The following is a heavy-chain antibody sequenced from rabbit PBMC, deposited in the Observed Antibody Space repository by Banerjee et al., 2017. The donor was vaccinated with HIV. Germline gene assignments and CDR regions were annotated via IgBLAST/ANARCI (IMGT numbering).Heavy chain of an antibody. CDR3: ARDLDGVIGWNFGW. Sequence: QSLEESGGDLVKPGASLTLTCTASGFSFSSSYYMCWVHQAPGKGLECIACIYGDSSGSTWYASWAKGRFTISKTSSTTVTLQMTSLTAADTATYFCARDLDGVIGWNFGWWGPGTLVTVS. V-gene: IGHV1S40*01. D-gene: IGHD1-1*01. CDR2: IYGDSSGST. CDR1: GFSFSSSYY. J-gene: IGHJ4*01.